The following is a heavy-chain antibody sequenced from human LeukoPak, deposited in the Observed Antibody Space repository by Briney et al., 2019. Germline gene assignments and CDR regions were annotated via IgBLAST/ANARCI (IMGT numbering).Heavy chain of an antibody. D-gene: IGHD5-18*01. J-gene: IGHJ4*02. V-gene: IGHV4-4*07. CDR2: IYMRGRT. Sequence: SGTLSLTCTVSGGSISTYYWSWIRQPAGKGLEWIGRIYMRGRTNYNPSLQSRVTMSVDTSKNQFSLKLRSVTDADTAVYYCARETSDTAMASYYFDQWGQGTLVTVSS. CDR3: ARETSDTAMASYYFDQ. CDR1: GGSISTYY.